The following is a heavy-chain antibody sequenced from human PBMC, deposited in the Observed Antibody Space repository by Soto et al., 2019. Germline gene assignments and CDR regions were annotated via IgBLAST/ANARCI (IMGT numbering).Heavy chain of an antibody. CDR1: GGSVSSGSYY. Sequence: QVQLQESGPGLVKPSETLSLTCTVSGGSVSSGSYYWSWIRQPPGKGLEWIGYIYYSGSTNYNPSLKIRVTISVDTSKNQFSLKLSSVTAADTAVYYCAREMAAAAGSAFDIWGQGTMVTVSS. CDR3: AREMAAAAGSAFDI. D-gene: IGHD6-13*01. CDR2: IYYSGST. V-gene: IGHV4-61*01. J-gene: IGHJ3*02.